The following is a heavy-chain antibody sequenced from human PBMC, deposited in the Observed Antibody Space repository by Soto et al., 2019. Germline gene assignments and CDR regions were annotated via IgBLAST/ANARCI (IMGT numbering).Heavy chain of an antibody. Sequence: SVTMSVTCTVAGGSIISGGCCCSWIRQHPGKGLEWIGYIYYSGSTYYNPSLKSRVTISVDTSKNQFSLKLSSVTAADTAVYYCARERYDSSDSDAFDIWGQGTMVTVSS. CDR3: ARERYDSSDSDAFDI. CDR1: GGSIISGGCC. J-gene: IGHJ3*02. D-gene: IGHD3-22*01. CDR2: IYYSGST. V-gene: IGHV4-31*03.